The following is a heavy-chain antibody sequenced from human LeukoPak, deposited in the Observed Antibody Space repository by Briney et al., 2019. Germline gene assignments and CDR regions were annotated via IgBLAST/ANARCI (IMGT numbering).Heavy chain of an antibody. D-gene: IGHD2-21*02. CDR1: GGSISSGGYS. CDR2: IYYSGSA. J-gene: IGHJ3*02. Sequence: PSETLSLTCAVSGGSISSGGYSWSWLRQPPGKGLEWIGYIYYSGSAYYNPSLKSRVTISVNTSKNQFSLKLSSVTAADTAVYYCARVIGVVVTADAFDIWGQGTMVTVSS. CDR3: ARVIGVVVTADAFDI. V-gene: IGHV4-30-4*07.